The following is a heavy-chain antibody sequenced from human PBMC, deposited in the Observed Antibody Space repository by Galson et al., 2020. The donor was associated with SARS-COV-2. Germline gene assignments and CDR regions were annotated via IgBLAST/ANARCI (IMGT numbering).Heavy chain of an antibody. V-gene: IGHV4-34*01. J-gene: IGHJ4*02. CDR1: GGSFSGYY. D-gene: IGHD6-19*01. Sequence: SQASETLSLTCAVYGGSFSGYYWSWIRQPPGKGLEWIGEINHSGSTNYNPSLKSRVTISVDTSKNQFSLKLSSVTAADTAVYYCARDSYSSGWYGIKYYFDYWSEGTLVTVSS. CDR3: ARDSYSSGWYGIKYYFDY. CDR2: INHSGST.